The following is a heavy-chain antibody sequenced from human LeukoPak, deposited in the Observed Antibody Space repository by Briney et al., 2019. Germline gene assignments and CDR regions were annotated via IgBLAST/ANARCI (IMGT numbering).Heavy chain of an antibody. Sequence: GGSLRLSFAFSEFTISNYGLTWFRQAPGKGLEWVATIKQDGSAEFYVDSVKGRFTISRDSAKNSLYLQMNSLRDDDTAVYYCARDLFDYWGQGTLVTVSS. J-gene: IGHJ4*02. CDR1: EFTISNYG. CDR2: IKQDGSAE. V-gene: IGHV3-7*01. CDR3: ARDLFDY.